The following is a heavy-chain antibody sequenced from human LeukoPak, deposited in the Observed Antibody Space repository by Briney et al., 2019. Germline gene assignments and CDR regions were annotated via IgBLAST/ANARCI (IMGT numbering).Heavy chain of an antibody. D-gene: IGHD2-15*01. Sequence: HPGGSLRLSCAASGFTVSSNYMSWVRQAPGKGLEWVSVIYSGGSTYYADSVKGRFTISRDNSKNTLYLQMNSLRAEDTAVYYCARDRGGWTLFDYWGQGTLVTVSS. V-gene: IGHV3-53*01. CDR2: IYSGGST. CDR3: ARDRGGWTLFDY. J-gene: IGHJ4*02. CDR1: GFTVSSNY.